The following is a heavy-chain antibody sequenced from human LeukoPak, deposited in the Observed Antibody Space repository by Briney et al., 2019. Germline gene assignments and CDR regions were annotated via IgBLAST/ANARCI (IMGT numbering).Heavy chain of an antibody. CDR1: GITFSSFG. CDR3: AKDRYYYGSGTYPLDY. Sequence: GGSLRLSCAASGITFSSFGMHWARQAPGKGLEWLAIISYDGNNKYYADSVKGRYTISRDNSKNTVYLQMNSLRAEDTAVYYCAKDRYYYGSGTYPLDYWGQGTLVTVSS. V-gene: IGHV3-30*18. D-gene: IGHD3-10*01. J-gene: IGHJ4*02. CDR2: ISYDGNNK.